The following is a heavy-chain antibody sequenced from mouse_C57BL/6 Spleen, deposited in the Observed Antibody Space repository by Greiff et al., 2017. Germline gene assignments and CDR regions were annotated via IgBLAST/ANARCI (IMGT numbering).Heavy chain of an antibody. J-gene: IGHJ2*01. V-gene: IGHV1-22*01. Sequence: VQLQQSGPELVKPGASVKMSCKASGYTFTDYNMHWVKQSHGKSLEWIGYINPNNGGTSYNQKFKGKATLTVNKSSSTAYMELRSLTSEDSAVYYCARGEYYGSSLDYWGQGTTLTVSS. CDR1: GYTFTDYN. CDR2: INPNNGGT. D-gene: IGHD1-1*01. CDR3: ARGEYYGSSLDY.